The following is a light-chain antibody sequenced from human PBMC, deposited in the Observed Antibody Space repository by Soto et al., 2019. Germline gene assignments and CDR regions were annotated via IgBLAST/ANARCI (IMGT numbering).Light chain of an antibody. V-gene: IGLV2-11*01. J-gene: IGLJ3*02. CDR3: CSYAGSYPWV. CDR1: SGDVGGYNY. Sequence: QSVLTQPRSLSGSPGQSVTISCTGTSGDVGGYNYVAWYQQRAGEAPELMIYDVTKRPSGVPDRFSGSKSGNTAFLTISGLQAEDEADYYCCSYAGSYPWVFGGGTKLTVL. CDR2: DVT.